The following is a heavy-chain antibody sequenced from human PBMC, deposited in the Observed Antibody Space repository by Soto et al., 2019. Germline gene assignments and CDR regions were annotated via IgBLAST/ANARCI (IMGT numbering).Heavy chain of an antibody. V-gene: IGHV3-23*01. J-gene: IGHJ4*02. CDR3: ARRSSGWYFGY. Sequence: EVQLLESGGGLVQPGGSLRLSCAASGFTFSSYAMNWVRQAPGKGLEWVPVISGSGDSTYYADSVKSRFTIYRDNSTHTLYLQRSSLRAEDTAFYCCARRSSGWYFGYWGQGTQVSVPS. CDR1: GFTFSSYA. D-gene: IGHD6-19*01. CDR2: ISGSGDST.